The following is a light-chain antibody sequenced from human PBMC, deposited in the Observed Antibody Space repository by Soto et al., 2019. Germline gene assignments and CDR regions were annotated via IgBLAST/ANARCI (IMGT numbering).Light chain of an antibody. J-gene: IGLJ2*01. CDR3: ATWDSSLSAVV. V-gene: IGLV1-51*01. CDR1: SSNIGNDY. Sequence: QSVLTQPPSVSAAPGQRVTISCSGSSSNIGNDYVSWYQQLPGTAPKLLIYDNNKRPSGIPDRFSGSKSGTSATLGITGLQTGDEADYYCATWDSSLSAVVFGGWTKLTVL. CDR2: DNN.